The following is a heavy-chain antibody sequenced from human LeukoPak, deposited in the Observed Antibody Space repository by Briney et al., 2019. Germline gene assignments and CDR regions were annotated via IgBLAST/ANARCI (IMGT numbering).Heavy chain of an antibody. CDR3: AKDSWGMDV. J-gene: IGHJ6*02. Sequence: PGGSLRLSCAASGFTFSSYVMSWVRQAPGKGLEWVAAITGSGRSTYYADSVKGRFTISRDNSNNTLNLQMNSLRAEDTAVYYCAKDSWGMDVWGQGTTVTVSS. CDR2: ITGSGRST. CDR1: GFTFSSYV. V-gene: IGHV3-23*01.